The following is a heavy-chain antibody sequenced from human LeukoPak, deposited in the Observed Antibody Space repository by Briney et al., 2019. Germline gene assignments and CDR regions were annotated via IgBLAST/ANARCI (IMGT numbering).Heavy chain of an antibody. CDR2: INHSGST. CDR1: GGSFSGYY. Sequence: SETLSLTCAVYGGSFSGYYWSWIRQPPGKGLEWIGEINHSGSTNYNPFLKSRVTISVDTSKNQFSLKLGSVTAADTAVYYCARSYDVNYYYYYGMDVWGQGTTVTVSS. J-gene: IGHJ6*02. D-gene: IGHD3-3*01. V-gene: IGHV4-34*01. CDR3: ARSYDVNYYYYYGMDV.